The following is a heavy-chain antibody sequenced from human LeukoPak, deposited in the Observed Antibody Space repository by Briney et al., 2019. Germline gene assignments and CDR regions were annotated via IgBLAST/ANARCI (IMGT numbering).Heavy chain of an antibody. CDR2: INNPGSGR. J-gene: IGHJ4*02. D-gene: IGHD3-10*01. V-gene: IGHV3-74*01. CDR3: AKGARYYYGSGSYYLGPRSSTDY. Sequence: GGSLRLSCAASGVTFSSYWMHWVRHVPGKGLGWVAHINNPGSGRTYADAVKGRFTISRDNAKNTLYLQMNSLRAEDTAVYYCAKGARYYYGSGSYYLGPRSSTDYWGQGTLVTVSS. CDR1: GVTFSSYW.